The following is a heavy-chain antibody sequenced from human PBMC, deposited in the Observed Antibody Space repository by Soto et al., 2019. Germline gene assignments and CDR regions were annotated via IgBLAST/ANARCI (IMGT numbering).Heavy chain of an antibody. CDR3: AREVEVHTPVFGF. CDR2: ISPMFGKA. V-gene: IGHV1-69*01. Sequence: QVQLVQSGAEVKRPGSSMKVSCKASGGTFNNYAINWVRQAPGQGLEWMGDISPMFGKANYAQKFQGRVKITADDSTATAYLELSSLRSEDTALYYCAREVEVHTPVFGFWGQGSLVTVSS. J-gene: IGHJ4*02. D-gene: IGHD2-2*01. CDR1: GGTFNNYA.